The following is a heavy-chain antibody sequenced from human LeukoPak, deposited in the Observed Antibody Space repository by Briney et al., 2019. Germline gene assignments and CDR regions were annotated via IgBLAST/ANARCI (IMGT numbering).Heavy chain of an antibody. CDR3: AKGTSGEGLARQLRFQTPPPDRHYMDV. J-gene: IGHJ6*03. Sequence: PGGSLRLSCAASGFTFSSYGMHWVRQAPGKGLEWVAFIRYDGSNKYYADSVKGRFTISRDNSENTVYLQMNSLRTEETAVYYCAKGTSGEGLARQLRFQTPPPDRHYMDVWGKGTTVT. V-gene: IGHV3-30*02. CDR1: GFTFSSYG. CDR2: IRYDGSNK. D-gene: IGHD5-12*01.